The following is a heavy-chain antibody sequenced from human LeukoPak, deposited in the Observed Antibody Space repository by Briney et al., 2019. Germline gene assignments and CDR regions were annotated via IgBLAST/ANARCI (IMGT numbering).Heavy chain of an antibody. CDR2: IKQDGSEK. CDR1: GFTFRSYW. Sequence: PGGSLRLSCAASGFTFRSYWMSGVRQAPGKGLEWVANIKQDGSEKYYVDSVKGRFTISRDNAKNSLNLQVNSLRAEDTAVYYCATLITGTIPYIDYWGQGTLVTVSS. CDR3: ATLITGTIPYIDY. D-gene: IGHD1-20*01. J-gene: IGHJ4*02. V-gene: IGHV3-7*01.